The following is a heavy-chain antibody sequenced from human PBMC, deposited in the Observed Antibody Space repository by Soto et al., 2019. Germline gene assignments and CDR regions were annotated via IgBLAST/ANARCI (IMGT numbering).Heavy chain of an antibody. CDR1: GGTFSSYA. CDR2: IIPIFGTA. CDR3: ARESGASYPTVHYFDY. D-gene: IGHD1-26*01. Sequence: QVQLVQSGAEVKKPGSSVKVSCKASGGTFSSYAISWVRQAPGQGLEWMGGIIPIFGTANYAQKFQGRVTITADESTSTAYKELSSLRSEVTAVYYGARESGASYPTVHYFDYWGRGTLVTVSS. J-gene: IGHJ4*02. V-gene: IGHV1-69*01.